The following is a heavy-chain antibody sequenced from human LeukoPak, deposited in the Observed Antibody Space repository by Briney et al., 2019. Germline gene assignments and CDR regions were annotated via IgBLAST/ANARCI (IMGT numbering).Heavy chain of an antibody. CDR3: ARLGAYSSSSIDY. D-gene: IGHD6-13*01. Sequence: SETLSLTCTVSGSSISSYYWSWIRQPPGKGLEWIGYIYYSGSTNHNPSLKSRVTISVDTSKNQFSLKLSSVTAADTAVYYCARLGAYSSSSIDYWGQGTLVTVSS. V-gene: IGHV4-59*08. CDR1: GSSISSYY. CDR2: IYYSGST. J-gene: IGHJ4*02.